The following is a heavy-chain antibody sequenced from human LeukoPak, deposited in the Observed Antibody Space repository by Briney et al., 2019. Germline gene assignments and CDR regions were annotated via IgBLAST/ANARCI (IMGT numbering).Heavy chain of an antibody. J-gene: IGHJ4*02. D-gene: IGHD6-13*01. Sequence: GGSLRLSCAASGFTFSSCGMHWVRQAPGKWLEWVAFIRYDGSDKYYEDSVKGRFTISRDNSKNTLYLQMNSLRAEDTAVYYCAKVGIAAAAGDYWGQGTLVTVSS. CDR3: AKVGIAAAAGDY. CDR1: GFTFSSCG. V-gene: IGHV3-30*02. CDR2: IRYDGSDK.